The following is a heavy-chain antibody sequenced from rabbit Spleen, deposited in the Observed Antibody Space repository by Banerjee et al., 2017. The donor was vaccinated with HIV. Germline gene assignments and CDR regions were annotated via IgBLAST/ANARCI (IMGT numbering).Heavy chain of an antibody. CDR2: IDPVFGIT. CDR1: GFTLSSYY. J-gene: IGHJ4*01. V-gene: IGHV1S7*01. D-gene: IGHD8-1*01. CDR3: AKDGAGGSYFAL. Sequence: QLKESGGGLVQPGGSLKLSCKASGFTLSSYYMNWVPQDPGKGLGWSGNIDPVFGITSYAKGVNTRFSISSENAETPVFIRMTGLTTADTATYCYAKDGAGGSYFALWGPGTLVTVS.